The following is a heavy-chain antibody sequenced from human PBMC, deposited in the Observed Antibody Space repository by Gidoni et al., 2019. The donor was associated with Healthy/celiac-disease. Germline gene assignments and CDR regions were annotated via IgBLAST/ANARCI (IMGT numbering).Heavy chain of an antibody. CDR3: ARAAVHCSSTSCYALYFDY. CDR2: IYTSGST. D-gene: IGHD2-2*01. CDR1: GGPISSYY. J-gene: IGHJ4*02. V-gene: IGHV4-4*07. Sequence: QVQLQESGPGLVTPSETLSLTCTVPGGPISSYYWSWLRQPAGKGLEWIGRIYTSGSTNYNPSLKSRVTMSVDTSKNQFSLKLSSVTAADTAVYYCARAAVHCSSTSCYALYFDYWGQGTLVTVSS.